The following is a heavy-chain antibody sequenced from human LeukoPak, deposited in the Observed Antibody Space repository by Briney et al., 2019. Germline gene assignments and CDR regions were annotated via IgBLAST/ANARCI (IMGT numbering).Heavy chain of an antibody. V-gene: IGHV3-11*01. CDR3: AKAISDYYYGMDV. Sequence: GGSLRLSCAASGFTFSDYYMSWIRQAPGKGLEWVSYISSSGSTIYYADSVKGRFTISRDNAKNSLYLQMNSLRAEDTALYYCAKAISDYYYGMDVWGQGTTVTVSS. D-gene: IGHD2-21*01. CDR2: ISSSGSTI. J-gene: IGHJ6*02. CDR1: GFTFSDYY.